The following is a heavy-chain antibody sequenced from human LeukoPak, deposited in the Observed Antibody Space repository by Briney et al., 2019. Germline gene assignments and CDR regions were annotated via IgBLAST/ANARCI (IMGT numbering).Heavy chain of an antibody. CDR2: IRRSGDTT. Sequence: GGSLRLSCAASGLTFANYAMSWARQAPGKGLEFVSSIRRSGDTTFYADSVKGRFTISRDNSKDTLYLQIDRLRADDAAVYYCAKSRLAAAGAASDYCGQGTLVTVSS. D-gene: IGHD6-13*01. J-gene: IGHJ4*02. CDR3: AKSRLAAAGAASDY. V-gene: IGHV3-23*01. CDR1: GLTFANYA.